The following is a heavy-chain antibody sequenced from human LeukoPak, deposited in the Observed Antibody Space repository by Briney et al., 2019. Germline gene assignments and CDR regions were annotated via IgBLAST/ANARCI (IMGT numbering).Heavy chain of an antibody. V-gene: IGHV1-69*13. J-gene: IGHJ1*01. CDR3: AREGMVGATPAAEYFQH. CDR2: IIPIFGTA. D-gene: IGHD1-26*01. CDR1: GGTFSSYA. Sequence: ASVKVSCKASGGTFSSYAISWVRQAPGQGLEWMGGIIPIFGTANYAQKFQGRVTITADESTSTAYMELSSLRSEDTAVYYCAREGMVGATPAAEYFQHWGQGTLVTVSS.